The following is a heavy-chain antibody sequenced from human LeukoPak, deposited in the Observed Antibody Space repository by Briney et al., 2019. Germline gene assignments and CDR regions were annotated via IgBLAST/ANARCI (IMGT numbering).Heavy chain of an antibody. D-gene: IGHD2-15*01. CDR2: IIPLFGTA. J-gene: IGHJ4*02. CDR1: GGTFNIYA. CDR3: ARAGHNADDAMLHLRD. Sequence: GASVKVSCKASGGTFNIYAITWVRQAPGQGLEWTGGIIPLFGTAKYAQKVQGRVSITADKSTSTAYMELSSLRSEDAAVYYCARAGHNADDAMLHLRDWGQGTLVTVSS. V-gene: IGHV1-69*06.